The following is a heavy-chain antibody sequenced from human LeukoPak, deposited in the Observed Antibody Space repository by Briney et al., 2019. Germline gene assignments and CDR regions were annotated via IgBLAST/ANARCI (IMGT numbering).Heavy chain of an antibody. D-gene: IGHD3-3*01. CDR1: GFTVSSNY. CDR3: ARGFWSGPLD. J-gene: IGHJ4*02. CDR2: IYSGGST. V-gene: IGHV3-53*01. Sequence: AGGSLRLSCAASGFTVSSNYMSWVRQAPGKGLEWVSVIYSGGSTYYAEAVKGRLTISRDNSKNTLFLQMNSLRAEDTAVYYCARGFWSGPLDWGQGTLVTVSS.